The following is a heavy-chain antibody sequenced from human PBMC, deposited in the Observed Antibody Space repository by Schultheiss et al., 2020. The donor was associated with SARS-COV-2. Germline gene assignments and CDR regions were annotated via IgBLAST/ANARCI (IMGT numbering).Heavy chain of an antibody. D-gene: IGHD2-2*01. CDR3: AKEQPTAMYFPVVA. J-gene: IGHJ5*02. Sequence: GESLKISCAASGFTFSSYAMHWVRQAPGKGLEWVAVISYDGSNKYYADSVKGRFTISRDNSKNTLYLQMNSLRAEDTALYYCAKEQPTAMYFPVVAWGQGTLVTVAS. V-gene: IGHV3-30*04. CDR2: ISYDGSNK. CDR1: GFTFSSYA.